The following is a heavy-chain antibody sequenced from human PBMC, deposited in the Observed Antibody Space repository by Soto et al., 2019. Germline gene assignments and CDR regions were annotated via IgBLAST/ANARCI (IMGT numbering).Heavy chain of an antibody. D-gene: IGHD3-3*01. CDR2: IYPGDSDT. CDR1: GYSFTSYW. V-gene: IGHV5-51*01. CDR3: ARQSIFGVVENWFDP. J-gene: IGHJ5*02. Sequence: PGESLKISCKGSGYSFTSYWIGWVRQMPGKGLEWMGIIYPGDSDTRYSPSFQGQVTISADKSISTAYLQWSSLKASDTAMYYCARQSIFGVVENWFDPWGQGTLVTVLL.